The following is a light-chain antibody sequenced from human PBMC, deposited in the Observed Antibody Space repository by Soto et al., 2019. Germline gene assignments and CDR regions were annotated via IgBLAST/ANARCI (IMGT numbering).Light chain of an antibody. CDR3: QMYNNAPPLT. J-gene: IGKJ4*01. CDR1: QGIGNY. Sequence: DIQMTQSPSSLSASFGDRVTITCRASQGIGNYLAWYQQKPGKVPKLLIFAASTLQSGVPSRFSGSGSGTDFTLTISSLQPEDVATYYCQMYNNAPPLTFGGGTKVDIK. CDR2: AAS. V-gene: IGKV1-27*01.